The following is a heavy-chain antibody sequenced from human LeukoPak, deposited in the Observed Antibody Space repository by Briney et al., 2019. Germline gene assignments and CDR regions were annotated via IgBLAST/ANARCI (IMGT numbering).Heavy chain of an antibody. Sequence: PSETLCLTCAVYGGSFSGYYWSWIRQPPGKGLEWIGEINHSGSTNYNPSLMSRVTISVDPSTIQSSHNLSSLNAADTAVYYCARAGSGTALVYYFDYWGQGTLVTVSS. J-gene: IGHJ4*02. CDR2: INHSGST. CDR3: ARAGSGTALVYYFDY. V-gene: IGHV4-34*01. D-gene: IGHD5-18*01. CDR1: GGSFSGYY.